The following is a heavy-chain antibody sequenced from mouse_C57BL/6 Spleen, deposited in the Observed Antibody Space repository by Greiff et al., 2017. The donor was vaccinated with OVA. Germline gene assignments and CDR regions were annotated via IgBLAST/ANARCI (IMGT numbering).Heavy chain of an antibody. CDR3: ASPSTVVATDFDY. J-gene: IGHJ2*01. CDR2: IDPANGNT. CDR1: GFNIKNTY. D-gene: IGHD1-1*01. Sequence: VHVKQSVAELVRPGASVKLSCTASGFNIKNTYMHWVKQRPEQGLEWIGRIDPANGNTKYAPKFQGRATITADTSSNTAYLQLSSLTSEDTAIYYCASPSTVVATDFDYWGQGTTLTVSS. V-gene: IGHV14-3*01.